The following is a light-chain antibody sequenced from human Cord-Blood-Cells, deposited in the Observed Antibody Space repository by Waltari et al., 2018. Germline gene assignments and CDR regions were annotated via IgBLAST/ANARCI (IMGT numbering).Light chain of an antibody. V-gene: IGKV2-28*01. CDR1: QRLLHSNGYNY. Sequence: DIVMDQSPHSLPATPGVLAFILCSSCQRLLHSNGYNYLDWYLQKPGQSPQLLIYLGSNRASGVPDRFSGSGSGTDFTLKISRVEAEDVGVYYCMQALQTPPYTFGQGTKLEIK. CDR2: LGS. CDR3: MQALQTPPYT. J-gene: IGKJ2*01.